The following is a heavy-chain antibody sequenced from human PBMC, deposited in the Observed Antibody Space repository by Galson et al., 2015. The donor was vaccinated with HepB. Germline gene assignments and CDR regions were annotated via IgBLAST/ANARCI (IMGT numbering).Heavy chain of an antibody. D-gene: IGHD2-15*01. CDR3: AGIPQRYCSAGSCYSGKQWLTWFDP. J-gene: IGHJ5*02. Sequence: SETLSLTCTVSGGSISSSSYYWGWIRQPPGKGLEWIGSIYYRGSTYYNPSLKSRVTISVDTSKNQFSLKLSSVTAADTAVYYCAGIPQRYCSAGSCYSGKQWLTWFDPCGQATLVTVSS. CDR1: GGSISSSSYY. V-gene: IGHV4-39*01. CDR2: IYYRGST.